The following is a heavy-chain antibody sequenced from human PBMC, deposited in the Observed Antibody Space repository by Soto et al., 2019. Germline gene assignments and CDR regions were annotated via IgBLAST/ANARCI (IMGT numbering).Heavy chain of an antibody. Sequence: EGSLRLSCAASGFTFSNYGMHWVRQAPGKGLEWVAIIWYDGSNDYYVDSVKGRFTISRDNPKNTLSLQMNSLRAEDTAVYYCARDRWEFQLFYYGLDVWGQGTTVTVSS. J-gene: IGHJ6*02. CDR1: GFTFSNYG. CDR2: IWYDGSND. D-gene: IGHD1-26*01. CDR3: ARDRWEFQLFYYGLDV. V-gene: IGHV3-33*01.